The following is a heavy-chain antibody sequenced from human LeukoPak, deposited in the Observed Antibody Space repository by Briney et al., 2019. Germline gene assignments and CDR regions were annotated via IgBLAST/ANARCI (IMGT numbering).Heavy chain of an antibody. D-gene: IGHD6-19*01. Sequence: ASVKVSCKASGYTFTGYYTHWVRQAPGQGLEWMGWINPNSGGTNYAQKFQGRVTMTRDTSISTAYMELSRLRSDDTAVYYCARASSGMAGTTPFDYWGQGTLVTVSS. CDR1: GYTFTGYY. V-gene: IGHV1-2*02. CDR2: INPNSGGT. J-gene: IGHJ4*02. CDR3: ARASSGMAGTTPFDY.